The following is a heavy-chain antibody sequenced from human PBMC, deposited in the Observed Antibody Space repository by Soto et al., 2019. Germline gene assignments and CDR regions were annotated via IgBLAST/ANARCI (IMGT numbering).Heavy chain of an antibody. V-gene: IGHV4-34*01. CDR3: ARVSGQLSIRSNWFDP. J-gene: IGHJ5*02. CDR1: SESLSGDY. D-gene: IGHD1-1*01. Sequence: SETLSLTCAVYSESLSGDYWSWIRQPPGKGLEWIGEINHSGTTNYNPSLNSRVTISVDTSKNQFSLKLSSVTAADTAVYYCARVSGQLSIRSNWFDPWGQGTLVTVSS. CDR2: INHSGTT.